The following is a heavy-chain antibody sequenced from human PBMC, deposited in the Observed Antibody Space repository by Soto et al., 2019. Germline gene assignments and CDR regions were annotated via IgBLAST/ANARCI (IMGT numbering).Heavy chain of an antibody. Sequence: PSETLSLTCTVSGGSISSGGSYWGWIRQPPGKGLEWIGYIYYSGNTILNASLRSQLTLSVDTSKNQFSLNLSSVTAADTAVYYCVRYCSTTKCPFDYWGQGTLVTVSS. D-gene: IGHD2-2*01. CDR1: GGSISSGGSY. CDR3: VRYCSTTKCPFDY. V-gene: IGHV4-30-4*01. J-gene: IGHJ4*02. CDR2: IYYSGNT.